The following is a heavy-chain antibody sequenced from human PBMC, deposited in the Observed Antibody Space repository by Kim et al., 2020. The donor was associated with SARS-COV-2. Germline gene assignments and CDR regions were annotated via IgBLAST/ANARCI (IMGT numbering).Heavy chain of an antibody. D-gene: IGHD3-22*01. Sequence: ADSVKGRFTISRDNSKNTLYLQMNSLRAEDTAVYYCAKGSFLSSGYYFDYWGQGTLVTVSS. V-gene: IGHV3-30*02. J-gene: IGHJ4*02. CDR3: AKGSFLSSGYYFDY.